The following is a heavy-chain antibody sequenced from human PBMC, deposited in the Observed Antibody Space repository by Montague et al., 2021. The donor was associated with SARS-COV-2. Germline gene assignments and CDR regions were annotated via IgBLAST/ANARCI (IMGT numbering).Heavy chain of an antibody. J-gene: IGHJ4*02. CDR3: ARGGIAARRHYVDY. V-gene: IGHV4-34*01. CDR2: INHCRST. D-gene: IGHD6-6*01. Sequence: SETLSLTCAVYGGSFSNYYWSWSRRPPGKGLEWRGGINHCRSTNYNQSLKRRVTITVDTSKNQYSLKLSSVTAADTAVDFCARGGIAARRHYVDYWGQGTLVTVSS. CDR1: GGSFSNYY.